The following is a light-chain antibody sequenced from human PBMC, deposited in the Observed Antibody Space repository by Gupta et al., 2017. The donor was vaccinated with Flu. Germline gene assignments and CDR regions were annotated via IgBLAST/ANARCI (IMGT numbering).Light chain of an antibody. CDR2: EVI. Sequence: QSALTQPASVSGSPGQSITISCTGTSSDVGGYNYVSWYQHHPGKAPQLMIYEVINRPSGVSNRFSGSESGNTASLTISGLQAEDEADYYCSSYTSSNSLEFGGGTKLTVL. CDR1: SSDVGGYNY. V-gene: IGLV2-14*01. CDR3: SSYTSSNSLE. J-gene: IGLJ3*02.